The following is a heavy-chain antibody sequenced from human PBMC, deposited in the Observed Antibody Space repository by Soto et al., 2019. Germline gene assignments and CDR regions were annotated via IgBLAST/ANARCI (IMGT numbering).Heavy chain of an antibody. D-gene: IGHD5-18*01. CDR3: ARERVIKAMASYYYYYYGMDV. Sequence: VKVSCKTSGGTFSSYAISWVRQAPGQGLEWMGRIVPLFRTTNYAQKFQGRVTISVDTSKNQFSLRLSSVTAADTAVYYCARERVIKAMASYYYYYYGMDVWGQGTTVTVSS. J-gene: IGHJ6*02. CDR2: IVPLFRTT. V-gene: IGHV1-69*06. CDR1: GGTFSSYA.